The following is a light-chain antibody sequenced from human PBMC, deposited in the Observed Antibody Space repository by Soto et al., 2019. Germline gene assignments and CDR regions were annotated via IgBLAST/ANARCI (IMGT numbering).Light chain of an antibody. CDR2: DVT. CDR1: SSDVGGYNY. CDR3: SSYTSSSTPYV. J-gene: IGLJ1*01. V-gene: IGLV2-14*01. Sequence: QSVLTQPASVSGSPGQSITISCTGTSSDVGGYNYVSWYQQHPVKAPKLMIYDVTNRPSGVSDRFSGSKSGNTASLTISGLQAEDEADYYCSSYTSSSTPYVLGTGTKETVL.